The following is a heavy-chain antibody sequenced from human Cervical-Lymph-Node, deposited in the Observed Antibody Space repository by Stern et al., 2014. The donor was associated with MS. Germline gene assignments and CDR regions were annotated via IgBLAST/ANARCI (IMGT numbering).Heavy chain of an antibody. D-gene: IGHD1-26*01. CDR3: ARDRVPVGTTTPYFDY. V-gene: IGHV3-11*01. CDR2: IDTSGSTI. Sequence: EQLLESGGGLVKPGGSLRLSCAASRFTFSDYYMSWIRQAPGKGLEWVSYIDTSGSTIYYADSVKGRFTISRDNAKNSLSLQMNSLRAEDTAVYYCARDRVPVGTTTPYFDYWGQGTLVTVSS. J-gene: IGHJ4*02. CDR1: RFTFSDYY.